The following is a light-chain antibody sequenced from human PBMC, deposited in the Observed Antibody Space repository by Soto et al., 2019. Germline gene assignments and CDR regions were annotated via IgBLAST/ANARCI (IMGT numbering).Light chain of an antibody. CDR3: QLYDSLPLLT. J-gene: IGKJ4*01. CDR2: EAS. Sequence: DFQLTQSPSSLSAAVGDRVTISSKASHDISNFLNWYQQRAGKAPNLLIYEASNMQTRGPSRFSGGGSGTHFTLTISSLQPEDVATYYCQLYDSLPLLTFGGGTKVDIK. CDR1: HDISNF. V-gene: IGKV1-33*01.